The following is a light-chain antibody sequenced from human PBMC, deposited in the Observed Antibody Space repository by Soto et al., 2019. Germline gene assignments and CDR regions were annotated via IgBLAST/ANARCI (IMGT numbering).Light chain of an antibody. J-gene: IGKJ1*01. CDR3: LQDHNYPRT. V-gene: IGKV1-6*01. CDR2: AAS. Sequence: QSPSSLSASVGDRVTITCRASQGIRNDLGWYQQRPGKAPKLLIYAASSLESGVPSRFSGSGSGTDFTLTISSLQPEDFATYFCLQDHNYPRTFGQGTKVDIK. CDR1: QGIRND.